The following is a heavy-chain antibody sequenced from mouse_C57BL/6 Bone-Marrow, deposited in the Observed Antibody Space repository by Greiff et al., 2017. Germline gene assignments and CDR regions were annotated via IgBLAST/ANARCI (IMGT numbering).Heavy chain of an antibody. Sequence: VQLQQSGTVLARPGASVKMSCKTSGYTFTSYWMHWVKQRPGPGLEWIGAIYPGNSDTSYNQQFKGKAKLTAVTSASTAYMELSSLTNEDSAVYYCTRPSSSYVYYAMDYWGQGTSVTVSS. D-gene: IGHD1-1*01. J-gene: IGHJ4*01. CDR2: IYPGNSDT. CDR1: GYTFTSYW. CDR3: TRPSSSYVYYAMDY. V-gene: IGHV1-5*01.